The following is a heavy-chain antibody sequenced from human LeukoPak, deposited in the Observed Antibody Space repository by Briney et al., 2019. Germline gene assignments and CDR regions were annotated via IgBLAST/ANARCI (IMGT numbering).Heavy chain of an antibody. Sequence: QSGGSLRLSCVASGFTFSSYAMSWVRQAPGRGLEWVSTISGSGGSTYYADSVKGRFTISRDNSKNTLYLQMNSLRAEDTAVYYCAPGSYYPGLHYWGQGTLVTVSS. CDR1: GFTFSSYA. D-gene: IGHD1-26*01. CDR2: ISGSGGST. CDR3: APGSYYPGLHY. V-gene: IGHV3-23*01. J-gene: IGHJ4*02.